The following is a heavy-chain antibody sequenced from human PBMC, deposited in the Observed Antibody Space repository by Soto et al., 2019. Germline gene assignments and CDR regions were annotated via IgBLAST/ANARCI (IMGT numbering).Heavy chain of an antibody. Sequence: SGPTLVKPTQTLTLTCTFSGFSLSTSGVGVGWIRQPPGKALEWLALIYWDDDKRYSPSLKSRLTITKDTSKNQVVLTMTNMDPVDTATYYCAHKKVRHCSSTSCYGSYYYYYMDVWGKGTTVTVSS. CDR2: IYWDDDK. D-gene: IGHD2-2*01. J-gene: IGHJ6*03. CDR3: AHKKVRHCSSTSCYGSYYYYYMDV. CDR1: GFSLSTSGVG. V-gene: IGHV2-5*02.